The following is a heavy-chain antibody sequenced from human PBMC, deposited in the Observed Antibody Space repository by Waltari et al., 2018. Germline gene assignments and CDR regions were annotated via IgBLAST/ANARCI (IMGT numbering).Heavy chain of an antibody. CDR2: INHSGST. Sequence: QVQLQQWGAGLLKPSETLSLTCAVYGGSFSGYYWSWIRQPPGKGLEWIGEINHSGSTNYNPSLKSRVTISVDTSKNQFSLKLSSVTAADTAVYYCATKAGVYSSSWSYEDVWGQGTTVTVSS. CDR1: GGSFSGYY. D-gene: IGHD6-13*01. J-gene: IGHJ6*02. V-gene: IGHV4-34*01. CDR3: ATKAGVYSSSWSYEDV.